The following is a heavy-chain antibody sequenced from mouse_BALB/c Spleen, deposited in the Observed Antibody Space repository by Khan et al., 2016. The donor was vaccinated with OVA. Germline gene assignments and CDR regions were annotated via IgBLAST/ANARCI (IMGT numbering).Heavy chain of an antibody. CDR1: GYTFSSYW. Sequence: QVQLQQSGAEQAKPGASVKMSCKTSGYTFSSYWMRWVKQRPGQGLEWIGYINPTSGYTEYNEKFKDKATLSADKSSSTAYMQLTSLTSEDSAVYYCARDRIDYWGQGTTLTVSS. CDR2: INPTSGYT. V-gene: IGHV1-7*01. J-gene: IGHJ2*01. CDR3: ARDRIDY.